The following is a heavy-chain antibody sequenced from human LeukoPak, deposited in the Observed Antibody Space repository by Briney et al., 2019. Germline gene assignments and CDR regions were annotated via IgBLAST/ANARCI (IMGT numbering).Heavy chain of an antibody. CDR3: ARGDNWNAFDY. Sequence: SETLSLTCTVSGGSINSGGYFWTWVRQHPGKGLEWIASISYSGTTYYNPSLKSRASISVDTSKNQFSLQLSSVTAADTAVYFCARGDNWNAFDYWGQGTLVTVSS. D-gene: IGHD1-20*01. V-gene: IGHV4-31*03. CDR2: ISYSGTT. J-gene: IGHJ4*02. CDR1: GGSINSGGYF.